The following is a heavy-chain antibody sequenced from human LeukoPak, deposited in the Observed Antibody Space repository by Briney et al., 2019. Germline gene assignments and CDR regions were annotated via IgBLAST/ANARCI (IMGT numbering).Heavy chain of an antibody. CDR1: GFTFSDYY. V-gene: IGHV3-23*01. CDR3: AKGAIPAFDI. CDR2: ISGSGGST. D-gene: IGHD2-2*01. J-gene: IGHJ3*02. Sequence: GGSLRLSCAASGFTFSDYYMTWIRQAPGKGLEWVSAISGSGGSTYYADSVKGRFTISRDNSKNTLYLQMNSLRAEDTAVYYCAKGAIPAFDIWGQGTMVTVSS.